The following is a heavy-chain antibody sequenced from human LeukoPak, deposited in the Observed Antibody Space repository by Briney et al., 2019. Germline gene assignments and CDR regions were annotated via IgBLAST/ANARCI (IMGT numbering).Heavy chain of an antibody. D-gene: IGHD5/OR15-5a*01. V-gene: IGHV4-4*02. CDR1: GGSISSSNW. CDR2: VYHSGSP. J-gene: IGHJ3*02. CDR3: ARDPNIVSTVTLRAFDI. Sequence: SGTLSLTCAVSGGSISSSNWWSWVRQPPGKGLEWIGEVYHSGSPNYNPSFRGRVTILVDKSKNQFSLNLGSLTAADTAVYYCARDPNIVSTVTLRAFDIWGQGTMVSVSS.